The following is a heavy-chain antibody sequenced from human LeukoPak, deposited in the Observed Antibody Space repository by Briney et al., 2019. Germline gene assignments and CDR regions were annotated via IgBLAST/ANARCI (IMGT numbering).Heavy chain of an antibody. CDR3: AKDQERYGGTVPDY. J-gene: IGHJ4*02. D-gene: IGHD4-23*01. V-gene: IGHV3-30*18. CDR1: GFTFSSYG. Sequence: PGGSLRLSCAASGFTFSSYGMHWVRQAPGKGLEWVAVISYDGSNKYYADSVKGRFTISRDNSKNTLYLQMNSLRAEDTAVYYCAKDQERYGGTVPDYWGQGTLVTVSS. CDR2: ISYDGSNK.